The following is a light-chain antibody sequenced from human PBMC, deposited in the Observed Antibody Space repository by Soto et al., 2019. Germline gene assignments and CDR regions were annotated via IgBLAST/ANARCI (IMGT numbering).Light chain of an antibody. CDR1: QSVICNY. CDR2: GAS. V-gene: IGKV3-20*01. J-gene: IGKJ5*01. CDR3: QQYDGSPIT. Sequence: IVLTHSRGTLSSSPCERATLSFSASQSVICNYLAWYQQKPGRAPRLLFYGASSRATGIPDRFSGRGSGTDFTLTISRLEPEDFALYICQQYDGSPITFGQGTRLEI.